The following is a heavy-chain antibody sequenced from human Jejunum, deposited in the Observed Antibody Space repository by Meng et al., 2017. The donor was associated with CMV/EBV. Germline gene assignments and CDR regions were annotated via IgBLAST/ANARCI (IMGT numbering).Heavy chain of an antibody. CDR2: ISAYNSNT. V-gene: IGHV1-18*01. J-gene: IGHJ4*02. D-gene: IGHD4-11*01. Sequence: YTVTNCGISGVRRAPGQGFGWMGWISAYNSNTNYAEKFQGRVTLSTDTSTNTAYMDLTNLRSDDTAVYFCARDPLLNSNFHPLEYWGQGTLVTVSS. CDR3: ARDPLLNSNFHPLEY. CDR1: YTVTNCG.